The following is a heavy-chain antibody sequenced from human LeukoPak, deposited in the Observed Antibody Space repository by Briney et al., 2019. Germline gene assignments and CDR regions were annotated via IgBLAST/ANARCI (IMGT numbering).Heavy chain of an antibody. V-gene: IGHV3-66*01. D-gene: IGHD3-22*01. Sequence: GGSLRLSCAASGFTVSSNYMSWVRQAPGKGLEWVSVLYSGGSTYYADSVKGRFTISRDNSKNTLYLQMNSLRAEDTAVYYCARSYYEYYYDSSGYYRPYFDYWGQGTLVTVSS. CDR3: ARSYYEYYYDSSGYYRPYFDY. CDR2: LYSGGST. J-gene: IGHJ4*02. CDR1: GFTVSSNY.